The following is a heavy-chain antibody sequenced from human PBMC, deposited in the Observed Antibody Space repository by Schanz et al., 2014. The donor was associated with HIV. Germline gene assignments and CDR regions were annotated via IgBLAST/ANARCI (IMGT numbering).Heavy chain of an antibody. CDR1: GGSFRGYY. V-gene: IGHV4-34*01. Sequence: QVQLQQWGAGLLKPSETLSLTCAVYGGSFRGYYWTWIRQFPGLGLEWIGGVRHIGGTNYNPSLKSRVTMSMELSKTHFSLNLPSVPAADTAVYFCARGDFGGSSVDYWGHGNMVTVSS. D-gene: IGHD4-17*01. CDR3: ARGDFGGSSVDY. CDR2: VRHIGGT. J-gene: IGHJ4*01.